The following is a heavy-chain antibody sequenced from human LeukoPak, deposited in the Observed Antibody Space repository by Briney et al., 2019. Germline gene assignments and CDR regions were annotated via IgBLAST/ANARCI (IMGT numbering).Heavy chain of an antibody. CDR3: ARDRRRYAYFDY. Sequence: GGSLRLSCAASGFTFSSYGMPWVRQAPGKGLEWVAVISYDGSNKYYADSVKGRFTISRDNSKNTLYLQMNSLRAEDTAVYYCARDRRRYAYFDYWGQGTLVTVSS. V-gene: IGHV3-33*05. CDR1: GFTFSSYG. J-gene: IGHJ4*02. D-gene: IGHD5-18*01. CDR2: ISYDGSNK.